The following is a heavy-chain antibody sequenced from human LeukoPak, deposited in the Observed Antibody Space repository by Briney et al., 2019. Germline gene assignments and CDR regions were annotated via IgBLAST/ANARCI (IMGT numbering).Heavy chain of an antibody. CDR2: INHDGAT. CDR1: GGSFSDSY. V-gene: IGHV4-34*01. D-gene: IGHD4-23*01. CDR3: ARGSNSVAY. Sequence: SETLSLTCAVYGGSFSDSYWSWTRQPPGEGLEWIGEINHDGATNYNPSLKSRVTILVDTSKNQFSLNLSSVTAADTAVYYCARGSNSVAYWGQGTLVTVSP. J-gene: IGHJ4*02.